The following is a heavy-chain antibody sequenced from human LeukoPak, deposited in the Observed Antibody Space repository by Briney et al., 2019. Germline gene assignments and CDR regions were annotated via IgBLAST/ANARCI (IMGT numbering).Heavy chain of an antibody. CDR3: AKAVRSISWSFDY. CDR1: GFTFSTYG. J-gene: IGHJ4*02. Sequence: GGSLRLSCEASGFTFSTYGMHWVRQAPGKGLEWVALISYDGSDKNYADSVKGRFTISRDNSKSTLYLQMDSLRGDDAAVYYCAKAVRSISWSFDYWGQGTLVTVSS. V-gene: IGHV3-30*18. CDR2: ISYDGSDK. D-gene: IGHD6-13*01.